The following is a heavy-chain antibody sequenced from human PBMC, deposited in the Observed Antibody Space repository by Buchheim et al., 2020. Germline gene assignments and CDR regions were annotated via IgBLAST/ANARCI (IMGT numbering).Heavy chain of an antibody. J-gene: IGHJ6*03. Sequence: EVQLLESGGGLIQHGGSLRLSCAASGFTFSSYAMSWVRQAPGKGLEWVSAISGSGDSTYYADSVKGRFTISSDNSKNTLYLQLHNLRAEDTAVYYCAKATDSSSSSYYYYMDVWGKGTT. CDR1: GFTFSSYA. D-gene: IGHD6-6*01. V-gene: IGHV3-23*01. CDR2: ISGSGDST. CDR3: AKATDSSSSSYYYYMDV.